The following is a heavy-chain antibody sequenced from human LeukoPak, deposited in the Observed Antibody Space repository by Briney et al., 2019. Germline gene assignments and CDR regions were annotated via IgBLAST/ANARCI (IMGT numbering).Heavy chain of an antibody. D-gene: IGHD4-17*01. V-gene: IGHV1-69*06. CDR2: IIPIFGTA. CDR1: GGTFSSYA. Sequence: GSSVKVSCKASGGTFSSYAISWVRQAPGQGLEWMGGIIPIFGTANYAQKFQGRVTITADKSTSTAYMELSSLRSEDTAVYYCARTTVTNPRYYYYYYMDVWGKGTTVTVSS. J-gene: IGHJ6*03. CDR3: ARTTVTNPRYYYYYYMDV.